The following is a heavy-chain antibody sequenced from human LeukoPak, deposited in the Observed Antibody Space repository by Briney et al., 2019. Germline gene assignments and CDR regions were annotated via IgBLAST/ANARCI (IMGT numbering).Heavy chain of an antibody. CDR1: GYTFTSYG. Sequence: ASVKVSCKASGYTFTSYGVSWVRQAPGQGLEWMGWVSGSNGNTNNAQKVQGRVTMTTDTSTSTAYMELRSLRSDDTAVYYCARYPLSYSSNWHYYFDYWGQGTLLTVSS. CDR3: ARYPLSYSSNWHYYFDY. CDR2: VSGSNGNT. J-gene: IGHJ4*02. V-gene: IGHV1-18*01. D-gene: IGHD6-13*01.